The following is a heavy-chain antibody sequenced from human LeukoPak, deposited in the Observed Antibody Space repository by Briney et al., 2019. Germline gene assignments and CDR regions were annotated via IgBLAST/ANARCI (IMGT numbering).Heavy chain of an antibody. Sequence: PGGSLRLSCAASGFTFSSYAMSWVRQAPGKGLEWVSAISGSGGSTYYADSVKGRFTISRDNSKNTLYLQMNSLRAEDTAVYYCARGGFVGERRDSSGWLIDYYYYGMDVWGQGTTVTVSS. D-gene: IGHD6-19*01. CDR3: ARGGFVGERRDSSGWLIDYYYYGMDV. CDR2: ISGSGGST. V-gene: IGHV3-23*01. CDR1: GFTFSSYA. J-gene: IGHJ6*02.